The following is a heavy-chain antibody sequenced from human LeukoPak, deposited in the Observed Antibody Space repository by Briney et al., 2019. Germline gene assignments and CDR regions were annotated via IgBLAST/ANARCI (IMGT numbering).Heavy chain of an antibody. CDR3: ARRSLDAFDI. CDR1: SDFFSSVTDY. V-gene: IGHV4-39*01. CDR2: GDYSGGT. J-gene: IGHJ3*02. Sequence: PSETLSLTCTVSSDFFSSVTDYWAWIRQPPGKGLEWIASGDYSGGTYYNPSLKSRVTISVDTSKNQFPLKLSSVTAADTAVYYCARRSLDAFDIWGQGTMVTVSS.